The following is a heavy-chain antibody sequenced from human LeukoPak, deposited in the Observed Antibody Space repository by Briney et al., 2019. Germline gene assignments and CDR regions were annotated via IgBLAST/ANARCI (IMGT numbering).Heavy chain of an antibody. CDR1: GFTFSSYA. CDR2: IGASGGST. J-gene: IGHJ4*02. D-gene: IGHD6-13*01. Sequence: GGSLRLSCATSGFTFSSYAMSWVRQAPGKGLEWVSGIGASGGSTYYADSVKGRFTISRDNSKNTMYLQMNSLRVEDTAVYYCARGAYAAAAGFDYWGQGTLVSVSS. CDR3: ARGAYAAAAGFDY. V-gene: IGHV3-23*01.